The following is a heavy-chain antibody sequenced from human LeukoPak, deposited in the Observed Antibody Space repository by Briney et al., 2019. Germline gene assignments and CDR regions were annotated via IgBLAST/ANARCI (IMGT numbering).Heavy chain of an antibody. Sequence: GGSLRLSCATSGFPFTSYAMHWVRQAPGKGLDWVAVISYDGNIKYYADSVKGRFTISRDNSRNTIHLQVNSLKPEDTAVYYCATGIPEYSSSFANFDYWGQGTLVTVSS. CDR2: ISYDGNIK. CDR1: GFPFTSYA. CDR3: ATGIPEYSSSFANFDY. V-gene: IGHV3-30-3*02. J-gene: IGHJ4*02. D-gene: IGHD6-6*01.